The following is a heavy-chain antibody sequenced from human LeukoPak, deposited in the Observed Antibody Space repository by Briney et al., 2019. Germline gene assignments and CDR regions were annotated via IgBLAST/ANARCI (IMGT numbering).Heavy chain of an antibody. D-gene: IGHD3-22*01. Sequence: GGSLRLSYAASTFTFSSSAMSWVRQAPGKGLEWVSAISGGGGSTYYADSVKGRFTISRDNSKNTLYLQMNSLRAEDTAVYYCATGMENYDGSGYYSYFQHWGQGTLVTVSS. J-gene: IGHJ1*01. CDR3: ATGMENYDGSGYYSYFQH. V-gene: IGHV3-23*01. CDR2: ISGGGGST. CDR1: TFTFSSSA.